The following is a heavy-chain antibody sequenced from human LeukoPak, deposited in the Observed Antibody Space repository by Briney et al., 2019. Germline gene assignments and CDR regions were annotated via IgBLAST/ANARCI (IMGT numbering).Heavy chain of an antibody. CDR3: ASHLVRDIVVVPAALDY. J-gene: IGHJ4*02. V-gene: IGHV4-39*01. D-gene: IGHD2-2*01. Sequence: SETLSLTCTVSGGSISSSSYYWGWIRQPPGKGLEWIGSIYYSGSTYYNPSLKSRVTISVDTSKNQFSLKLSSVTAADTAVYYCASHLVRDIVVVPAALDYWGQGTLVTVSS. CDR2: IYYSGST. CDR1: GGSISSSSYY.